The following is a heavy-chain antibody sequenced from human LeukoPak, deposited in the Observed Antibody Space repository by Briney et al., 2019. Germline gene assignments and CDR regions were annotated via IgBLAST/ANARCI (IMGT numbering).Heavy chain of an antibody. D-gene: IGHD3-3*01. Sequence: SETLSLTCTVSGGSLSSYYWSWIRQPPGKGLEWIGYIYYSGSTNYNPSLKSRVTISVDTSKNQFSLKLSSVTAADTAVYYCARGRTIFGGPEYFDYWGQGTLVTVSS. CDR2: IYYSGST. CDR3: ARGRTIFGGPEYFDY. J-gene: IGHJ4*02. V-gene: IGHV4-59*01. CDR1: GGSLSSYY.